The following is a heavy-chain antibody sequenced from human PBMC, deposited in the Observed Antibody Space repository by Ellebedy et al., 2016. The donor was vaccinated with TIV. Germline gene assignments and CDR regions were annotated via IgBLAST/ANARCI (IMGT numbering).Heavy chain of an antibody. D-gene: IGHD2-2*02. Sequence: GESLKISXKASGYKFTNYWIGWVRQMPGKGLEWMGIVNPADSDIKYSPSFQGHVTISVDKSIATAYLQWNSLKASDTAMYYCARIVVPAAITYWGQGTLVTVSS. CDR2: VNPADSDI. CDR1: GYKFTNYW. J-gene: IGHJ4*02. CDR3: ARIVVPAAITY. V-gene: IGHV5-51*01.